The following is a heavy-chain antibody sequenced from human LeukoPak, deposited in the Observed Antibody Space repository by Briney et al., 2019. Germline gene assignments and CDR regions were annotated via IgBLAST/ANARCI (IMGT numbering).Heavy chain of an antibody. CDR3: ARGGSGWARDDTWYFDL. V-gene: IGHV3-7*01. Sequence: GGSLRLSCAVSGFTFSSHWMSWVRQAPGKGLEWVANIKQDGSEKYYVDSVKGRFTISRDNAKNSLFLQMNGLRAEDTAVYYCARGGSGWARDDTWYFDLWGRGTLVTVSS. D-gene: IGHD6-19*01. CDR2: IKQDGSEK. CDR1: GFTFSSHW. J-gene: IGHJ2*01.